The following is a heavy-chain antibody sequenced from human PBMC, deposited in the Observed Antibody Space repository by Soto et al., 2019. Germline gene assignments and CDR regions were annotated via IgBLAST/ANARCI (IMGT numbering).Heavy chain of an antibody. CDR1: GGSISSSYYY. D-gene: IGHD1-26*01. Sequence: SETLSLTCTVSGGSISSSYYYWVLIRQPPGKGLEWIGSIYYSGGTYYSPSLKSRVTMSVDTSKNQFSLKLSSVTAADTAVYYCASPRGSYLHYFDYWGQGTLVTVSS. CDR2: IYYSGGT. CDR3: ASPRGSYLHYFDY. V-gene: IGHV4-39*01. J-gene: IGHJ4*02.